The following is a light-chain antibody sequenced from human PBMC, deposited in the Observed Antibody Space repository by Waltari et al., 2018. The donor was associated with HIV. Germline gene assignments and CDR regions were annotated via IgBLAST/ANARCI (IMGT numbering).Light chain of an antibody. CDR3: YSATDNNLL. CDR2: KDT. CDR1: VPGKKF. V-gene: IGLV3-27*01. Sequence: SFGLTQPSSVAVSPGQAATITCSGVVPGKKFARWFQQKPGQAPLLLIYKDTGRPSRIPGRFSGSSSGTTVTLTISGANLEDEADYYCYSATDNNLLFGGGTKLTVL. J-gene: IGLJ2*01.